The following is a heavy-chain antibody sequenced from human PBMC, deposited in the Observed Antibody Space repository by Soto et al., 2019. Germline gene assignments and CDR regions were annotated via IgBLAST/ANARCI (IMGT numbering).Heavy chain of an antibody. D-gene: IGHD1-1*01. Sequence: PSGSLRLSCASSGFTFSTYGMHWVRKAPGKGLDWVAVISYDGSNKYYADSVKARFTISRDDSKNTLYLQMKSLRAEGKAVYYGVLYKAECTNCLNDNYCYSDVWGKAITATV. CDR3: VLYKAECTNCLNDNYCYSDV. V-gene: IGHV3-30*03. J-gene: IGHJ6*03. CDR2: ISYDGSNK. CDR1: GFTFSTYG.